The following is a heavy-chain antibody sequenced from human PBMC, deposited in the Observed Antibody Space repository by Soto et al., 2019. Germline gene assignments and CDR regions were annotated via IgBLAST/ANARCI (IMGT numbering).Heavy chain of an antibody. V-gene: IGHV1-8*01. CDR2: MNPNSGNT. CDR3: ARGSGVVVVAAHRSFDI. Sequence: QVQLVQSGAEVKKPGASVKVSCKASGYTFTSYDINWVRQATGQGLEWMGWMNPNSGNTGYAQKFQGRVTMTRNTSISTAYMELSSLRSEDTVVYYCARGSGVVVVAAHRSFDIWGQGTMVTVSS. J-gene: IGHJ3*02. D-gene: IGHD2-15*01. CDR1: GYTFTSYD.